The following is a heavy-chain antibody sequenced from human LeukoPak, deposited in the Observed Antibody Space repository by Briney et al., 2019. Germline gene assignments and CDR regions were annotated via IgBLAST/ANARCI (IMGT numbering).Heavy chain of an antibody. CDR1: GDSISSTNYY. Sequence: SETLSLTCTVSGDSISSTNYYWGWIRQPPGKGLEWIGEINHSGSTNYNPSLKSRVTISVDTSKNQFSLKLSSVTAADTAVYYCARGLRYSSSSWGQGTLVTVSS. J-gene: IGHJ5*02. CDR3: ARGLRYSSSS. V-gene: IGHV4-39*07. CDR2: INHSGST. D-gene: IGHD6-13*01.